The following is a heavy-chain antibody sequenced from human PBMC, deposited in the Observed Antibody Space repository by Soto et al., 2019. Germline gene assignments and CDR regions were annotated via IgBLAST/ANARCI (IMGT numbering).Heavy chain of an antibody. CDR2: LTPLYGTA. J-gene: IGHJ3*01. CDR3: VRDLTLGYRSGGDGFDV. D-gene: IGHD5-18*01. Sequence: QVHLEQSGADVKKPGSSVKVSCKASGGIFKTDAVAWVRQAPGQRLEWVGGLTPLYGTANYAQKFQGRVTITADESTGAAYMEVSSLRAEDTAVYYCVRDLTLGYRSGGDGFDVWGQGTMVTVSS. V-gene: IGHV1-69*01. CDR1: GGIFKTDA.